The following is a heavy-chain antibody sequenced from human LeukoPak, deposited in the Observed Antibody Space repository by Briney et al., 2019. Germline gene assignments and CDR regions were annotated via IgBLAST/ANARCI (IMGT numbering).Heavy chain of an antibody. J-gene: IGHJ5*02. CDR3: AKETIAAAGNNWFDP. CDR2: ISYDGSNK. V-gene: IGHV3-30*18. Sequence: PGGSLRLSCAAPGFTFSGYGMHWVRQAPGKGLEWVAVISYDGSNKYYADSVKGRFTISRDNSKNTLYLQMNSLRAGDTAVYYCAKETIAAAGNNWFDPWGQGTLVTVSS. D-gene: IGHD6-13*01. CDR1: GFTFSGYG.